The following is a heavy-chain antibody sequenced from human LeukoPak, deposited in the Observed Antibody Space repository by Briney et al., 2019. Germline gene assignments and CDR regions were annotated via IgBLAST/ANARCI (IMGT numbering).Heavy chain of an antibody. V-gene: IGHV3-7*01. J-gene: IGHJ5*02. CDR2: IKQDGSEK. D-gene: IGHD3-10*01. CDR1: GFTFSSYW. Sequence: GGSLRLSCAASGFTFSSYWMSWVRQAPGKGLEWVANIKQDGSEKYYVDSVKGRFTISRDNAKNSLYLQMNSLRAEDTAVYYCAREKPMVRGVILGVGFDPWGQGTLVTVSS. CDR3: AREKPMVRGVILGVGFDP.